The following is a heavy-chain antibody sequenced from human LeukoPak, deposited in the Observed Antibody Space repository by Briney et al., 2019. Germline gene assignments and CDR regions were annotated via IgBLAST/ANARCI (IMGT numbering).Heavy chain of an antibody. V-gene: IGHV1-2*02. J-gene: IGHJ5*02. D-gene: IGHD3-10*01. CDR1: GYSFTSYY. CDR3: AREYYYGGNWFDP. CDR2: INPNSGGT. Sequence: ASVKVSCKASGYSFTSYYIHWVRQAPGQGLEWMGWINPNSGGTNYAQKFQGRVTMTRDTSITTAYMELTWLRSDDTAVYYCAREYYYGGNWFDPWGQGTLVTVSS.